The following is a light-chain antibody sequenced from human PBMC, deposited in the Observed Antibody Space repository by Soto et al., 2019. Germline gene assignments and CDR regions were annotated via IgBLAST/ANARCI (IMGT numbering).Light chain of an antibody. CDR3: QTYYSVPRS. J-gene: IGKJ1*01. CDR2: AAS. V-gene: IGKV1-27*01. CDR1: QGTSHF. Sequence: DIQMTQSPSSLSASVGDRVTITCRASQGTSHFLAWYQQKPGKVTKLLIYAASILQSGVPPRFSGSGTGTDSTLTISSPQPEDVAEYDGQTYYSVPRSVGERTKLEI.